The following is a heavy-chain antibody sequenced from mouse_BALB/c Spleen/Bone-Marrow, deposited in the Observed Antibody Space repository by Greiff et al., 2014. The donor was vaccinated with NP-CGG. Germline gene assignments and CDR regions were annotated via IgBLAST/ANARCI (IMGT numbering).Heavy chain of an antibody. CDR1: GYTFTDYG. V-gene: IGHV1-67*01. CDR3: ARGDYRYDETMDY. Sequence: QVQLQQSGPELVRPGVSVKISCKGSGYTFTDYGMHWVKQSHAKGLEWIGLISLYSGNTNYNQKFKDKATMTVDKSSSTAYMELARLTSEDSAIYYCARGDYRYDETMDYWGQGTSVTVSS. CDR2: ISLYSGNT. D-gene: IGHD2-14*01. J-gene: IGHJ4*01.